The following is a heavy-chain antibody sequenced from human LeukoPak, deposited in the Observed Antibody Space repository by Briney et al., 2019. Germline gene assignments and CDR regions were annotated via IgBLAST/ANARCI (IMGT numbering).Heavy chain of an antibody. V-gene: IGHV1-8*02. J-gene: IGHJ6*02. Sequence: ASVKVSCKASGYTFTSYGISWVRQAPGQGLEWMGWMNPNSGNTGYAQKFQGRVTMTRNTSISTAYMELSSLRSEDTAVYYCARGSYSSGWYYNYYYYYGMDVWGQGTTVTVSS. CDR1: GYTFTSYG. CDR2: MNPNSGNT. D-gene: IGHD6-19*01. CDR3: ARGSYSSGWYYNYYYYYGMDV.